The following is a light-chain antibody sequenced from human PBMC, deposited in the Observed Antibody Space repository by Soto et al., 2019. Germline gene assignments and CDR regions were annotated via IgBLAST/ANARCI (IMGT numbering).Light chain of an antibody. CDR3: KSYAGSNTYG. CDR1: KNDMGVYDF. J-gene: IGLJ1*01. CDR2: EVV. V-gene: IGLV2-8*01. Sequence: QSVLTQPPSASGSPGQSVTSSCTGSKNDMGVYDFVSWYQHHPGKAPRLIIYEVVQRPSGVPDRFSGSKSGNTASLTVSGLQAADEGDYFCKSYAGSNTYGFGRGTKV.